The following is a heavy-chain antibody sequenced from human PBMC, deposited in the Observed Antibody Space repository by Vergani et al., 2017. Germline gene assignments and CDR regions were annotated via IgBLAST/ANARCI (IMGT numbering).Heavy chain of an antibody. D-gene: IGHD2-21*02. CDR3: ARVGHLVAVTGEGPSLDL. J-gene: IGHJ2*01. V-gene: IGHV4-61*02. Sequence: QVQLQESGPGLVKPSQTLSLTCTVSGGSISSGSYYWSWIRQPAGKGLEWIGRIYTSGSTNYNPSLKSRVTMSVDTSKNQFSLKLSSVTAADTAVYYCARVGHLVAVTGEGPSLDLWGRGTLVTVSS. CDR1: GGSISSGSYY. CDR2: IYTSGST.